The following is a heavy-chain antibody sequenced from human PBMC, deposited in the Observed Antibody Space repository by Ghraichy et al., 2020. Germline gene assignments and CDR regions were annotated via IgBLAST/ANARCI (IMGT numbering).Heavy chain of an antibody. J-gene: IGHJ4*02. V-gene: IGHV4-59*01. CDR1: GGSISSYD. CDR3: ARSYYDILTGSYYFDY. Sequence: SETLSLTCTVSGGSISSYDWTWIRQPPGKGLEWIGYIYYSGSTNYNPSLKSRVTISVDTSKNQLALKLRSVTAADTAVYYCARSYYDILTGSYYFDYWGQGTLVTVSS. D-gene: IGHD3-9*01. CDR2: IYYSGST.